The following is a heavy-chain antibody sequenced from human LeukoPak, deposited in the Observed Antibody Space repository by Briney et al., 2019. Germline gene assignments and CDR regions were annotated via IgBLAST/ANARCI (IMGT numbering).Heavy chain of an antibody. J-gene: IGHJ4*02. D-gene: IGHD4-23*01. CDR3: ARDEDYGGNPRHDY. CDR1: GYTFTSYG. CDR2: ISAYNGNT. V-gene: IGHV1-18*01. Sequence: ASLKVSCKASGYTFTSYGISWVRQAPGQGRECMGWISAYNGNTNYAQKLQGRVTMTTDTSTSTAYMELRSLRSDDTAVYYCARDEDYGGNPRHDYWGQGTLVTVSS.